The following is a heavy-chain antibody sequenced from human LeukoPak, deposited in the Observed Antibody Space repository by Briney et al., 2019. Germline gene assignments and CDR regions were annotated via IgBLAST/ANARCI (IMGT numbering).Heavy chain of an antibody. D-gene: IGHD1-26*01. CDR1: GGSISSSSYY. Sequence: SETLSLTCTVSGGSISSSSYYWGWIRQPPGKGLEWIGSIYYSGSTYYNPSLKSRVTISVDTSKNQFSLKPSSVTAADTAVYYCARDLGGSYHGVLDYWGQGTLVTVSS. V-gene: IGHV4-39*02. CDR3: ARDLGGSYHGVLDY. CDR2: IYYSGST. J-gene: IGHJ4*02.